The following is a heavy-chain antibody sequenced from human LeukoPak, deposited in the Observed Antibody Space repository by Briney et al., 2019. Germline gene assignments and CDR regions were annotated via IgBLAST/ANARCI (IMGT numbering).Heavy chain of an antibody. D-gene: IGHD6-19*01. V-gene: IGHV1-8*02. Sequence: ASVKVSCKASGGTFSSYAISWVRQATGQGLEWMGWMNPNSGNTGYAQKFQGRVTMTRNTSISTAYMELSSLRSEDTAVYYCARGVPYSSGWAPTDYWGQGTLVTVSS. J-gene: IGHJ4*02. CDR3: ARGVPYSSGWAPTDY. CDR1: GGTFSSYA. CDR2: MNPNSGNT.